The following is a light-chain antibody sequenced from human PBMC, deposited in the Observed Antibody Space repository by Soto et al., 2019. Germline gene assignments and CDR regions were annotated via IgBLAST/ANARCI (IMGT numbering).Light chain of an antibody. CDR3: QQYYNTTPT. CDR2: WAS. Sequence: DLVLIQSPDSLAVSRGERATINSKSSQSIFYSSNNKNFLAWYQQKPGQPPKLLIYWASTRESGVPDRFSGSESGTDFTLTISSLQAEDVAVYYRQQYYNTTPTFGGGTKVDIK. CDR1: QSIFYSSNNKNF. V-gene: IGKV4-1*01. J-gene: IGKJ4*01.